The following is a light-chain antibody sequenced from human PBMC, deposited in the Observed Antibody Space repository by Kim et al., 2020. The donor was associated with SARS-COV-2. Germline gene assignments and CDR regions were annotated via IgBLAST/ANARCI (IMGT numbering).Light chain of an antibody. Sequence: QSVLTQPASVSGSPGQSIIISCTGTSSDIGAYDFVSWYQQQAGRAPKLMIYDVTNRPSGVSNRFSGSKSGNTASLTISGLQAEDEADYYCSSFTGGATPYVFGGGTKVTAL. CDR3: SSFTGGATPYV. V-gene: IGLV2-14*03. J-gene: IGLJ1*01. CDR1: SSDIGAYDF. CDR2: DVT.